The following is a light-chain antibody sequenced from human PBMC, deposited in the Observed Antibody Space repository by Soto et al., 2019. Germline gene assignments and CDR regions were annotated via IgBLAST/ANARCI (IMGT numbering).Light chain of an antibody. J-gene: IGKJ4*01. V-gene: IGKV3D-15*01. Sequence: EIVMTQSPATLSVSPGEDVTLSCRASPSVPSRIARYQQKPGQAPRLLIYGASSRATGIPDRFSGSGSGTDFTLTISSLQAEDVAVYYCQQYYTTLALTFGGGTKADNK. CDR3: QQYYTTLALT. CDR1: PSVPSR. CDR2: GAS.